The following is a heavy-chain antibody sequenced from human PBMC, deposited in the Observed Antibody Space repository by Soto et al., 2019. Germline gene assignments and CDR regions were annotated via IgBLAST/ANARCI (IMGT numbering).Heavy chain of an antibody. V-gene: IGHV1-69*13. Sequence: ASVNVSCKASGGTFSSYAISWVRQAPGQGLEWMGGIIPIFGTANYAEKFQGRVTIAADESTSSAYMELSSLRSEDTAVYYCARGEQWLVQGAFDIWGQGTMVTVSS. J-gene: IGHJ3*02. D-gene: IGHD6-19*01. CDR1: GGTFSSYA. CDR2: IIPIFGTA. CDR3: ARGEQWLVQGAFDI.